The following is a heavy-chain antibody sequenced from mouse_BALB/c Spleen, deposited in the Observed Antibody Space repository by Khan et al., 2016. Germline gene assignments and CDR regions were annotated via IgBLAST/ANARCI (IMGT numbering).Heavy chain of an antibody. CDR2: ISSGSSTI. D-gene: IGHD2-1*01. V-gene: IGHV5-17*02. CDR1: GFTFSNFG. J-gene: IGHJ4*01. Sequence: EVELVESGGGLVQPGGSRKLSCAASGFTFSNFGMHWVRQAPEKGLEWVAYISSGSSTIYYADTVKGRFTISRDNPKNTLFLQMTSLRSEDTARYYCARGNYYAMDYWGQGTSVTVSS. CDR3: ARGNYYAMDY.